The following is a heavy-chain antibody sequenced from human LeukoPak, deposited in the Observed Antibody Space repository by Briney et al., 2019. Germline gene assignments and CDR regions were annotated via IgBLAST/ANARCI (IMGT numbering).Heavy chain of an antibody. CDR1: GFSFSSYA. J-gene: IGHJ4*02. Sequence: GGSLRLSCAASGFSFSSYAMSWVRQAPGKGLEWVSSFSGSGGSTYYADSVKGRFTISRDNSKNTLYLQMISLRAEDTAVYYCAKSGYNRFDYWGQGTLVTVSS. CDR3: AKSGYNRFDY. CDR2: FSGSGGST. V-gene: IGHV3-23*01. D-gene: IGHD5-24*01.